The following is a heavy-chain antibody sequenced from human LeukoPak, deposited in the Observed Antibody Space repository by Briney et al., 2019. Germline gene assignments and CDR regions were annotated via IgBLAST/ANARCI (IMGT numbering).Heavy chain of an antibody. CDR1: GFNFNDYG. CDR3: ARLDDSSRD. V-gene: IGHV3-23*01. Sequence: PGGSLRLSCAASGFNFNDYGMIWVRQAPGMGLEWVSGISGGDYSDHADSVKGRFTISRDNSKNTLYLQMHSLRAEDTAVYYCARLDDSSRDWGQGTLVTVSS. D-gene: IGHD6-13*01. J-gene: IGHJ4*02. CDR2: ISGGDYS.